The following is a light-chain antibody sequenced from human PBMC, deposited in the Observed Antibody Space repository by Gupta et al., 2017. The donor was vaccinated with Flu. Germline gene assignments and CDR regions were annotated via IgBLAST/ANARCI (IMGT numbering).Light chain of an antibody. J-gene: IGKJ1*01. CDR2: GAS. V-gene: IGKV1-17*01. Sequence: DIQMTQSPSSLSASVGDRVTITCRASQGIRNDLGWYQHKPGKAPRRLIYGASKVKSGVPTRFSGSASGTEFTLTISSRQPEDFANYYCLQQNNSPWTFGQGTKVEIK. CDR1: QGIRND. CDR3: LQQNNSPWT.